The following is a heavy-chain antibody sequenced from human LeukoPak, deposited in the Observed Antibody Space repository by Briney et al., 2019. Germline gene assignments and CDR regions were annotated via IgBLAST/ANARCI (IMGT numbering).Heavy chain of an antibody. CDR2: INHSGST. J-gene: IGHJ4*02. D-gene: IGHD2-2*01. Sequence: TSETLSLTCAVYGGSFSGYYWSWIRQPPGKGLEWIGEINHSGSTNYNPSLKSRVTISVDTSKNQFSLKLSSVAAADTAVYYCARVQRYCSSTSCSGGCDYWGQGTLVTVSS. CDR3: ARVQRYCSSTSCSGGCDY. CDR1: GGSFSGYY. V-gene: IGHV4-34*01.